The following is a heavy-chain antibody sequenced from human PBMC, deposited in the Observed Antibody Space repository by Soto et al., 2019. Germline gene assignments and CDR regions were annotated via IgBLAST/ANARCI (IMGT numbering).Heavy chain of an antibody. J-gene: IGHJ6*02. CDR2: IKQDGSEK. V-gene: IGHV3-7*01. Sequence: PGGSLRLSCVGSGFTFSSYWMSWVRQAPGKGLEWVANIKQDGSEKYYVDSVKGRFTISRDNAKNSLYLQMNSLRAEDTAVYYCARDPSIVLVPAATYYYYYYGMDVWGQGTTVTVSS. CDR1: GFTFSSYW. CDR3: ARDPSIVLVPAATYYYYYYGMDV. D-gene: IGHD2-2*01.